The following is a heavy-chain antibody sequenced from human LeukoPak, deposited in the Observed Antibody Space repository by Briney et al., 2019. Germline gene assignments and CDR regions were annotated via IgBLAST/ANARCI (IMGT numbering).Heavy chain of an antibody. Sequence: SVKVSCKASGGTFSRYAITWVRQAPGQGLEWMGGIIPIFGATNYAQKFQGRVTITADEYTSTVYMELSSLRSEDTAVYYCARDSHGFNSSGYYTNDAFDIWGQGTMVTVSS. CDR1: GGTFSRYA. D-gene: IGHD3-22*01. V-gene: IGHV1-69*01. CDR3: ARDSHGFNSSGYYTNDAFDI. CDR2: IIPIFGAT. J-gene: IGHJ3*02.